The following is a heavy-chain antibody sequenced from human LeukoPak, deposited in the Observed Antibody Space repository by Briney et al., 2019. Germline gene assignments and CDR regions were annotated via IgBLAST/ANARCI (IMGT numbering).Heavy chain of an antibody. D-gene: IGHD2-21*01. CDR2: IYSGGST. V-gene: IGHV3-66*01. J-gene: IGHJ4*02. CDR1: GFTVSSNY. CDR3: ARETSGISDFDY. Sequence: GGSLRLSCAASGFTVSSNYMSWVRQAPGKGLEWVSVIYSGGSTYYADSVKGRFTISRDNSKNTLYLQMNSLRAEDTAVYYCARETSGISDFDYWGQGTLVTVSS.